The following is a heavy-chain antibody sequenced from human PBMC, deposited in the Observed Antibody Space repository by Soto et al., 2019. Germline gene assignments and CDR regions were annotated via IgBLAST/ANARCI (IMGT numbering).Heavy chain of an antibody. Sequence: VVSMRLPYGAAGVTLISYGMSRVRQAPGKGLEWVSAIGASGDSTYYADSVKGRFTISRDNSKNTLYLQMNSLRAEDTAVYYCAKGVRCSGGSCDYDYWGHGTLVTVSS. J-gene: IGHJ4*01. D-gene: IGHD2-15*01. CDR2: IGASGDST. CDR3: AKGVRCSGGSCDYDY. CDR1: GVTLISYG. V-gene: IGHV3-23*01.